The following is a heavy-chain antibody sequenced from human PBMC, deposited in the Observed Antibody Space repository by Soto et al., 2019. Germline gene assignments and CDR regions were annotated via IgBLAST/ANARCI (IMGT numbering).Heavy chain of an antibody. CDR1: GGSFSGYY. V-gene: IGHV4-34*01. Sequence: QVQLQQWGAGLLKPSETLSLTCAVYGGSFSGYYWIWIRQPPGKGLEWIGEINHSGSTNYNPSLKSRVTISVDTSKNQFSLKLSSVTAAATAVYYCARGHLSAVTMVRGALRYWGQGTLVTVSS. CDR3: ARGHLSAVTMVRGALRY. CDR2: INHSGST. D-gene: IGHD3-10*01. J-gene: IGHJ4*02.